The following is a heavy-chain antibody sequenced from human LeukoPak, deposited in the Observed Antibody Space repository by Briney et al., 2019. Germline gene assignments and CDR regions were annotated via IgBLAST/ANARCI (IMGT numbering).Heavy chain of an antibody. CDR2: ISYDGSNK. Sequence: GGSLRLSCAASGFSFSSYGLHWVRQAPGKGLEWVAVISYDGSNKYYADSVRGRFTISRDNSKNTLYLQMNSLRAEDTAVYYCAKDPGSSGNWGQGTLVTVSS. CDR1: GFSFSSYG. CDR3: AKDPGSSGN. J-gene: IGHJ4*02. V-gene: IGHV3-30*18. D-gene: IGHD3-10*01.